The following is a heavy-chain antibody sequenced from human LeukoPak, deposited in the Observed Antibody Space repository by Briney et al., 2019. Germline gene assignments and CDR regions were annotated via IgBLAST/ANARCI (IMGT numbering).Heavy chain of an antibody. J-gene: IGHJ6*04. Sequence: GRSLRLSCAASGFTFSAYSLHWLRQAPGKGLEWVADLSYDGSNQYCADSVKGRFTISRDTSKNVLYLQMNSLGAEDTAVYYCAREYGIAAVGGLDVWGKGITVTVSS. CDR1: GFTFSAYS. CDR3: AREYGIAAVGGLDV. V-gene: IGHV3-30*04. CDR2: LSYDGSNQ. D-gene: IGHD6-25*01.